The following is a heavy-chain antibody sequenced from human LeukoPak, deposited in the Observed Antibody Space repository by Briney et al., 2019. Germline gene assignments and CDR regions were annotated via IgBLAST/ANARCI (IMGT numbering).Heavy chain of an antibody. V-gene: IGHV3-23*01. Sequence: GGSLRLSCAASGFTFSSYGMHWVRQPPGKGLEWVSAISATRGNTYYADSVQGRFSISRDNSKNTLYLQMNSLRAEDTAVYYCAKGSSTTCPCYRDHWGQGTLVTVSS. J-gene: IGHJ4*02. D-gene: IGHD2-2*01. CDR3: AKGSSTTCPCYRDH. CDR1: GFTFSSYG. CDR2: ISATRGNT.